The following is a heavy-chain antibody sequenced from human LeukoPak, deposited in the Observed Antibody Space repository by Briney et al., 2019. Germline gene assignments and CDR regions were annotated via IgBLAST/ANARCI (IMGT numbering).Heavy chain of an antibody. Sequence: SQTLSLTCAISGDSVSSNSAAWNWIRQSPSRGLEWLGRTYYRSKWYNDYAVSVKSRITINPDTSKNQFSLKLSSVTAADTAVYYCARGLPVPAAMLVGFDPWGQGTLVTVSS. CDR1: GDSVSSNSAA. V-gene: IGHV6-1*01. J-gene: IGHJ5*02. CDR3: ARGLPVPAAMLVGFDP. D-gene: IGHD2-2*01. CDR2: TYYRSKWYN.